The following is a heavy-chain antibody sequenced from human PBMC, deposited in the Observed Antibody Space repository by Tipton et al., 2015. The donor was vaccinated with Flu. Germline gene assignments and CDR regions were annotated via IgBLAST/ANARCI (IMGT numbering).Heavy chain of an antibody. V-gene: IGHV4-4*07. CDR1: GGSMSDFF. CDR2: KYASGGT. CDR3: ARGSGSATGLTFFL. J-gene: IGHJ4*02. D-gene: IGHD3-10*01. Sequence: TLSLTCTVSGGSMSDFFWTWIRQPAGKGLEWIGRKYASGGTMYNASLKSRVTMSIDTSKNEFSLKLTSVTAAGTAVYYCARGSGSATGLTFFLWGQGTLVTVSS.